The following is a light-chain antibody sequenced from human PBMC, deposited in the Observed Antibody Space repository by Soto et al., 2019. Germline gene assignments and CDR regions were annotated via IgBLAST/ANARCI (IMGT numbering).Light chain of an antibody. CDR2: AAS. CDR3: QKYNSPGFT. CDR1: QGISNY. Sequence: DIQMTQSPSSLSASVGDRVTITCRASQGISNYLDWYQQKPGKVPKLLIYAASTLQAGVPSRFSGSGSGTDFTLTISSLQPEDVTTYYCQKYNSPGFTFGPGTKVDIK. J-gene: IGKJ3*01. V-gene: IGKV1-27*01.